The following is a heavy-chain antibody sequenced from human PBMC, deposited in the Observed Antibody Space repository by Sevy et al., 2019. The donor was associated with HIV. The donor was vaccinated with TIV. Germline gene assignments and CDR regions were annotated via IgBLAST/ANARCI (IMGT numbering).Heavy chain of an antibody. CDR2: ISGAGGSK. CDR1: GFTFSSHD. J-gene: IGHJ3*02. D-gene: IGHD3-3*01. CDR3: ARDLRSNFFDAFDI. Sequence: GRSLRLSCAVSGFTFSSHDMTWVRQAPGKGLEWVSGISGAGGSKWYADSVKGRFAISRDNSKNTLYLQMNTLRTEDTAMYYCARDLRSNFFDAFDIWGQGTMVTVSS. V-gene: IGHV3-23*01.